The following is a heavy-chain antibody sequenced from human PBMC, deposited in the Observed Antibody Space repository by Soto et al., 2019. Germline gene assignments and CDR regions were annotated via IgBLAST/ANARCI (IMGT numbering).Heavy chain of an antibody. CDR3: ATSIWFEP. CDR2: IYYSGST. J-gene: IGHJ5*02. V-gene: IGHV4-39*01. D-gene: IGHD2-2*01. Sequence: PSETLSLTYTVSGGSISSRGYYWGWIRQPPGKGLEWIGTIYYSGSTYYNPSLKSRVTISVDTSKNQFSLKLSSVTAADTAVYYCATSIWFEPWGQGILVTVAS. CDR1: GGSISSRGYY.